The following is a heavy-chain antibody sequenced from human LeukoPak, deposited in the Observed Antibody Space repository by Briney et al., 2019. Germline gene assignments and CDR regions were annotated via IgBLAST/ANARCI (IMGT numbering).Heavy chain of an antibody. Sequence: VGSLRLSCAASGFTFSSYGMHWVRQAPDKGLERGSVISYDGSNKYYADSVKGRFTISRDNSKNTLYLQMNSLRAEDTAVYYCAKDRGYYDYWGQGTLVTVSS. CDR3: AKDRGYYDY. CDR2: ISYDGSNK. J-gene: IGHJ4*02. CDR1: GFTFSSYG. D-gene: IGHD4-17*01. V-gene: IGHV3-30*18.